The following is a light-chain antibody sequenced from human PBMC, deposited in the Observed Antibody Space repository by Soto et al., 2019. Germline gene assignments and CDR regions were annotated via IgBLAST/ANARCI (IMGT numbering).Light chain of an antibody. V-gene: IGKV3-20*01. Sequence: ELVVTQSPATLSVSPWERATLSCRASQSVGSDYIAWYQHRPGQAPRLLFSGIFKRATGIPDRFSGSGSGTDFTLTISRLEPEDFALYYCQQFGSSPRTFGQGTKVDIK. CDR2: GIF. CDR3: QQFGSSPRT. J-gene: IGKJ1*01. CDR1: QSVGSDY.